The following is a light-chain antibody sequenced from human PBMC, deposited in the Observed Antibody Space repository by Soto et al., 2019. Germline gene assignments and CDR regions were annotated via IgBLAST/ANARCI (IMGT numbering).Light chain of an antibody. V-gene: IGLV3-21*02. CDR3: QVWDSSSDHYV. J-gene: IGLJ1*01. Sequence: SSELTQPPSVSVAPGQTARITCGGNNIGSESVHWYQQKPGQAPVLVVYDGSDRPSGIPERFSGSNSGNTATLTISRVEAGDEADYYCQVWDSSSDHYVFGTGTKVTVL. CDR2: DGS. CDR1: NIGSES.